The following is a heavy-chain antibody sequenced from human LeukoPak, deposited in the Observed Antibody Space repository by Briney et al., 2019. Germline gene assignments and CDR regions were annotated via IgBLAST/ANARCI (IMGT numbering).Heavy chain of an antibody. J-gene: IGHJ4*02. CDR1: GGSISSSSYY. Sequence: PSETLSLTCTVSGGSISSSSYYWGWIRQPPGKELEWIGSIYYSGSTYYNPSLKSRVTISVDTSKNQFSLKLSSVTAADTAVYYCARRIYYYDSGGSNELLDYWGQGTLVTVSS. CDR2: IYYSGST. V-gene: IGHV4-39*01. CDR3: ARRIYYYDSGGSNELLDY. D-gene: IGHD3-22*01.